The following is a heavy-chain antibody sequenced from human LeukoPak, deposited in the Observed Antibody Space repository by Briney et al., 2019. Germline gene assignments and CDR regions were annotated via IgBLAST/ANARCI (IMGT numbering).Heavy chain of an antibody. CDR3: TTYALEDIVVVVAAPFDY. D-gene: IGHD2-15*01. V-gene: IGHV3-49*04. Sequence: GGSLRLSCTASGFTFGDYAMSWVRQAPGKGLEWVGFIRSKAYGGTTEYAASVKGRFTISRGDSKSIAYLRMNSLRTEDTAVYYCTTYALEDIVVVVAAPFDYWGQGALVTVSS. CDR2: IRSKAYGGTT. CDR1: GFTFGDYA. J-gene: IGHJ4*02.